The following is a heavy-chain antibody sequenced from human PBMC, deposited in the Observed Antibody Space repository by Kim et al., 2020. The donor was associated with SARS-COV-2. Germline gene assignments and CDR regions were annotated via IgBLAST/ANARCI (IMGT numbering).Heavy chain of an antibody. J-gene: IGHJ6*02. V-gene: IGHV7-4-1*02. D-gene: IGHD3-3*01. CDR1: GYTFTSYA. Sequence: ASVKVSCKASGYTFTSYAMNWVRQAPGQGLEWMGWINTNTGNPTYAQGFTGRFVFSLDTSVSTAYLQISSLKAEDTAVYYCARSAGDDYDFWSGYSPPQYYYYGMDVWGQGTTVTVSS. CDR3: ARSAGDDYDFWSGYSPPQYYYYGMDV. CDR2: INTNTGNP.